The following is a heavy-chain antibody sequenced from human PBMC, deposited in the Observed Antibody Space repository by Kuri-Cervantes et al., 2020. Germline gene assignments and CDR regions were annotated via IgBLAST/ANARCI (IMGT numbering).Heavy chain of an antibody. D-gene: IGHD3-10*01. CDR1: GGSISSSSYY. CDR2: IYYSGST. V-gene: IGHV4-39*01. J-gene: IGHJ4*02. CDR3: ARSCGSGSFDY. Sequence: ESLKISCTVSGGSISSSSYYWGWIRQPPGKGLEWIGSIYYSGSTYYNPSLKSRVTISVDTSKNQFSLKLSSVTAADTAVYYCARSCGSGSFDYWGQGTLVTVSS.